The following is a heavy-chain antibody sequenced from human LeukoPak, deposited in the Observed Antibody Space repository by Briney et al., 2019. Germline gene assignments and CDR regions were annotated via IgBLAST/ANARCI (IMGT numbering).Heavy chain of an antibody. D-gene: IGHD3-9*01. V-gene: IGHV4-31*11. CDR1: GVSLSGDDYS. CDR3: ARAYDLLTGYYFFDY. CDR2: IYYSGST. J-gene: IGHJ4*02. Sequence: PSETLSLTCAVSGVSLSGDDYSWSWIRQSPGKDLEWIGYIYYSGSTYYNPSLKSRVTISVDTTKSQFSLKLSSVTAADTAVYYCARAYDLLTGYYFFDYWGQGTLVTVSS.